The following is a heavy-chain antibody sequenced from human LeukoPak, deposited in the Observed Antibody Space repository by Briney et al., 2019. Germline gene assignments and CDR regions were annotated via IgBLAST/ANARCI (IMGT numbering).Heavy chain of an antibody. CDR1: GFTFSSYW. V-gene: IGHV3-7*01. D-gene: IGHD6-13*01. Sequence: GGSLRLSCAASGFTFSSYWMSWVRQAPGKGLEWVSNIRQDGSEKYYVDSVKGRFTISRDHGKNSLYLQMNSLRAEDTAVYYCARTGYSSSWYPFDYWGQGTLVSVSS. CDR3: ARTGYSSSWYPFDY. CDR2: IRQDGSEK. J-gene: IGHJ4*02.